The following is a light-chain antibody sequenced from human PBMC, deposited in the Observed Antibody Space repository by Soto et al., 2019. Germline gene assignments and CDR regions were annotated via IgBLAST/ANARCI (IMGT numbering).Light chain of an antibody. J-gene: IGLJ7*01. V-gene: IGLV2-14*03. CDR1: SSDVGGYDY. CDR3: SSYTSTNIPI. Sequence: QSALTQPASVSGSPGQSITISCTGTSSDVGGYDYVSWYQHHPGKAPKLMIFDVSHRPSGVSDRFSGSKSGNTASLTISGLQAEDEAGYYCSSYTSTNIPIFGGGTQLTVL. CDR2: DVS.